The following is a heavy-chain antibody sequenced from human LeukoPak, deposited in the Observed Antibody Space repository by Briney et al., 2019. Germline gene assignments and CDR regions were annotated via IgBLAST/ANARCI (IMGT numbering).Heavy chain of an antibody. CDR3: AREMSGSNDAFDI. V-gene: IGHV3-13*01. J-gene: IGHJ3*02. D-gene: IGHD3-10*01. CDR1: GFTLSTYD. CDR2: IYEAGNT. Sequence: SGGSLRLSCAASGFTLSTYDMHWVRQVTGEALEWVSMIYEAGNTYYTGSVKGRFTISRENAKNSLYLQMHGLTAGDTVVYYCAREMSGSNDAFDIWGPGTMVTVSS.